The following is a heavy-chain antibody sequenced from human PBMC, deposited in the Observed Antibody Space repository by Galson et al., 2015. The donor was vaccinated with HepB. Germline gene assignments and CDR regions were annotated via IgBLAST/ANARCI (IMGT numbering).Heavy chain of an antibody. D-gene: IGHD7-27*01. CDR1: GFTFSSYW. J-gene: IGHJ4*02. V-gene: IGHV3-7*01. CDR2: INQDGSEK. Sequence: SLRLSCAASGFTFSSYWMSWVRQAPGKGLEWVANINQDGSEKYYMDSVKGRFTISRDNAKNSLYLQMNSLTVEDTAIYYCARDPPLGAPFDYWGQGTLVTVSS. CDR3: ARDPPLGAPFDY.